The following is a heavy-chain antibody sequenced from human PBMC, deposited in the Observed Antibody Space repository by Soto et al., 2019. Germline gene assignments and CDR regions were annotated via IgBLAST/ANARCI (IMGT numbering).Heavy chain of an antibody. D-gene: IGHD1-26*01. V-gene: IGHV3-73*01. CDR3: ARDPETYYGSFDY. Sequence: GGSLRLSCTGSGFTFSGSAMHWVRQASGKGLEWVGRIRSKANNYATAYEASVKGRFTISRDDSKNTAYLQMNSLRAEDTAVYYCARDPETYYGSFDYWGQGTLVTVSS. CDR2: IRSKANNYAT. J-gene: IGHJ4*02. CDR1: GFTFSGSA.